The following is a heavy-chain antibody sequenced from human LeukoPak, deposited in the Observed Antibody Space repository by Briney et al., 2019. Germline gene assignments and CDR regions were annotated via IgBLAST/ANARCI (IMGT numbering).Heavy chain of an antibody. D-gene: IGHD3-22*01. CDR3: AKDVTMIVVVPRAFDI. V-gene: IGHV3-23*01. CDR2: ISGSGDST. J-gene: IGHJ3*02. CDR1: GFTFSSYA. Sequence: PGGSLRLSCAASGFTFSSYAMNWVRQAPGKGLEWVSAISGSGDSTYYADSVKGRFTISRDNSKNTLYLQMNSLRAEDTAVYYCAKDVTMIVVVPRAFDIWGQGTMVTVSS.